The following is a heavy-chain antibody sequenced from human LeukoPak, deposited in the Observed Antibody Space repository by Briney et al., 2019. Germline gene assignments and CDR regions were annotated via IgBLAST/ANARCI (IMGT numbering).Heavy chain of an antibody. CDR2: INPSGGAT. CDR1: RYTFTTYY. Sequence: ASVKVSCKASRYTFTTYYMHWARQAPGQGLEWMGIINPSGGATSYAQKFQGRVTMTRDTSTSTVYMELSSLRSEDTAVYYCARDGSPHVSMTVVTSPDYWGQGTLVTVSS. D-gene: IGHD3-22*01. V-gene: IGHV1-46*01. CDR3: ARDGSPHVSMTVVTSPDY. J-gene: IGHJ4*02.